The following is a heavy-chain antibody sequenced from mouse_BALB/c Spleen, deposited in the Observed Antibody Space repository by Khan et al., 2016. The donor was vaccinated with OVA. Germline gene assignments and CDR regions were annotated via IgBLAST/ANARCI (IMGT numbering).Heavy chain of an antibody. CDR1: GFTFSTYG. V-gene: IGHV5-6*01. CDR2: VSTGGGYT. Sequence: EVELVESGGDLVKPGGSLKLSCAASGFTFSTYGMSWVRQTPDKRLEWVATVSTGGGYTYYPDSVKGRFIISRDNAKNTLYLQMSGLKSEDTAMFYCERLAYYYGSRGFAYWGQGTLVTVSA. CDR3: ERLAYYYGSRGFAY. D-gene: IGHD1-1*01. J-gene: IGHJ3*01.